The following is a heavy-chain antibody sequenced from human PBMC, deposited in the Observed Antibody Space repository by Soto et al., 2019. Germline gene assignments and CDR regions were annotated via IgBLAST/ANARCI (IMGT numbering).Heavy chain of an antibody. CDR3: ARDQTRDAFDI. V-gene: IGHV1-3*01. CDR1: SYTFTSYG. Sequence: ASVKVSCKASSYTFTSYGMSWVRQAPGQGLEWMGWISAGNGNTKYSQRFQGRVTITRDTSASTAYMELSSLRSEDTAVYYCARDQTRDAFDIWGQGTMVTVSS. CDR2: ISAGNGNT. J-gene: IGHJ3*02.